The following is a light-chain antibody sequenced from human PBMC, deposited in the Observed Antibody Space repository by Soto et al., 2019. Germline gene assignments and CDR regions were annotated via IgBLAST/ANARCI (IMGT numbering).Light chain of an antibody. Sequence: EIVLTQSPGTLSLSPGEGATLSCRAGQSVSSSQLAWYQQKPGQAPRLLVYGASSRATGIPERFSGSVSETDFTLSISRLEPDDCAVYYCQHYGNSPLTFGQGTRLEIK. CDR3: QHYGNSPLT. CDR1: QSVSSSQ. CDR2: GAS. V-gene: IGKV3-20*01. J-gene: IGKJ5*01.